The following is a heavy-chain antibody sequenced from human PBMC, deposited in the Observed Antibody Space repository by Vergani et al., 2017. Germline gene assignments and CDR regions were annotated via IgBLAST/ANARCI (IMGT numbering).Heavy chain of an antibody. J-gene: IGHJ2*01. Sequence: QVRLEESGPGLVTPSETLSLTCSVSGYSIGSGFYWAWFRQSPGEGLRCFTSIHNRGKTYHNPSLKSRVSVSLDTSTNRFSLNLTSVTATDTAVYYCARSQGDYWYFDLWGPGSLVTVSS. CDR2: IHNRGKT. CDR3: ARSQGDYWYFDL. D-gene: IGHD2-21*01. CDR1: GYSIGSGFY. V-gene: IGHV4-38-2*01.